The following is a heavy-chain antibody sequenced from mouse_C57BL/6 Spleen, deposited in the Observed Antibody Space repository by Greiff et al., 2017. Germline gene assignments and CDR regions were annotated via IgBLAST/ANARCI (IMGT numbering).Heavy chain of an antibody. Sequence: EVNLVESGGGLVKPGGSLKLSCAASGFTFSSFAMSWVRQTPEKRLEWVATISDGGSYTYYPDNVKGRFTISRDNAKNNLYLQMSHLKSEDTAMYYCASLGSYAMDYWGQGTSVTVSS. D-gene: IGHD4-1*01. V-gene: IGHV5-4*03. CDR3: ASLGSYAMDY. CDR1: GFTFSSFA. J-gene: IGHJ4*01. CDR2: ISDGGSYT.